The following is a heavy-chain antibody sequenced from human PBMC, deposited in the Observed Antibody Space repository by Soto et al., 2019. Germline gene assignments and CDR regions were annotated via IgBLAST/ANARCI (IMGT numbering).Heavy chain of an antibody. Sequence: ASVKVSCKASGYTFTGYYMHWVRQAPGQGLGWMGWINPNSGGTNYAQKFQGRVTMTRDTSISTAYMELSRLRSDDTAVYYCARVEYSYGPHCFDYWGQGTLVTVSS. CDR1: GYTFTGYY. V-gene: IGHV1-2*02. J-gene: IGHJ4*02. CDR2: INPNSGGT. D-gene: IGHD5-18*01. CDR3: ARVEYSYGPHCFDY.